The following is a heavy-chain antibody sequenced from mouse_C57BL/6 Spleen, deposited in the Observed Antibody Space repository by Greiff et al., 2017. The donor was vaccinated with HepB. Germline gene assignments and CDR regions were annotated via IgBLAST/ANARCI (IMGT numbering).Heavy chain of an antibody. CDR3: ARHYGSKPYYVDN. D-gene: IGHD1-1*01. Sequence: VQLQQSGPELVKPGASVKLSCKASGYTFTSYDINWVKQRPGQGPEWIGWIYPRDGSTKYNEKFKGKATLTVDTSYSTAYMALPSLTSADSAVYVCARHYGSKPYYVDNWSQGTTLTDSS. J-gene: IGHJ2*01. CDR2: IYPRDGST. V-gene: IGHV1-85*01. CDR1: GYTFTSYD.